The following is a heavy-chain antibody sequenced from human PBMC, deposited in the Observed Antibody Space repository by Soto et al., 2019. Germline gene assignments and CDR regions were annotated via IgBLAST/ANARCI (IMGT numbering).Heavy chain of an antibody. Sequence: QITLKESGPPLVEPTQTLTLTCSFSGFSLTNSGVGVGWFRQAPGKALECLGIIYWDNDRRYNPSLKTRLTLTNDTCKNQVALTPTYLDPVDTGTYYCAHRVTSSVSGDVGCFDSWGQGTPVTVS. J-gene: IGHJ5*01. CDR2: IYWDNDR. CDR3: AHRVTSSVSGDVGCFDS. V-gene: IGHV2-5*02. CDR1: GFSLTNSGVG. D-gene: IGHD3-10*01.